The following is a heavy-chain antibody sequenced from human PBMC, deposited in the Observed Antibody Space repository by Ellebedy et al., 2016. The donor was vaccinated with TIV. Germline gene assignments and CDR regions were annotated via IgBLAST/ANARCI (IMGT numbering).Heavy chain of an antibody. D-gene: IGHD2-8*01. Sequence: ASVKVSXXASRYTFTSYGISWVRRAPGQGLEWMGWIRGYNGDTKYAQKFQGRVTMTTDTSTSTAYMELRSLRPDDTAVYYCARDPGDSVQIPVTLGLDYWGQGSLVTVSS. CDR2: IRGYNGDT. CDR3: ARDPGDSVQIPVTLGLDY. CDR1: RYTFTSYG. V-gene: IGHV1-18*01. J-gene: IGHJ4*02.